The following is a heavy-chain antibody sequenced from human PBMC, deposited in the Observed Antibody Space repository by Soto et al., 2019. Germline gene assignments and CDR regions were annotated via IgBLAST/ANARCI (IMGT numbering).Heavy chain of an antibody. CDR3: RRLEGLATISYYFDY. V-gene: IGHV4-39*01. J-gene: IGHJ4*02. CDR2: VYYSGST. CDR1: DVYVSSISDY. Sequence: SETLSLTCTVSDVYVSSISDYLGWVRPPPGKGLEWIGSVYYSGSTYYNPSLESRVTISVDKSKNQFSLKLMSLSAADTAVYYCRRLEGLATISYYFDYWGQGALVTGSS. D-gene: IGHD3-9*01.